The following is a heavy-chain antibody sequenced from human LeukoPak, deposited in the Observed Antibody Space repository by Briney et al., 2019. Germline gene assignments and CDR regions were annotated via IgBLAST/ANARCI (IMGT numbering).Heavy chain of an antibody. CDR3: ARSHKAMAGEGLFDY. J-gene: IGHJ4*02. Sequence: SETLSLTCGVSGGSFSTFYWNWIRQHPGKGLEWIGEINHNGNTNYNPSLKGRVTLSVDKSKNQFSLKLSSVTAADTAVYYCARSHKAMAGEGLFDYWGQGTLVTVSS. V-gene: IGHV4-34*01. CDR2: INHNGNT. D-gene: IGHD5-18*01. CDR1: GGSFSTFY.